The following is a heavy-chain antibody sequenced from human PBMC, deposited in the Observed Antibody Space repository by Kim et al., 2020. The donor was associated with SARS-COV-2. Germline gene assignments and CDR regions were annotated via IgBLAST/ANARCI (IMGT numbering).Heavy chain of an antibody. V-gene: IGHV3-33*01. J-gene: IGHJ4*02. D-gene: IGHD3-22*01. CDR3: GRGDDSTGYLDY. CDR1: GFTFNFFG. Sequence: GRSLRLSCAASGFTFNFFGMHWVRQAPGKGLEWVAVIWYDGSIEEYADSVKGRFTISRDNSKSTLYLQMNSLRAEDTAVYFCGRGDDSTGYLDYWGQGTRVTVSS. CDR2: IWYDGSIE.